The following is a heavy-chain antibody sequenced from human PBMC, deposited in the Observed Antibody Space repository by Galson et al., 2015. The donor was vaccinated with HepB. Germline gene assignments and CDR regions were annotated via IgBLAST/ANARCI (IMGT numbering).Heavy chain of an antibody. CDR3: AKVQGTIYYYGMDV. CDR2: TYYRAKWYS. Sequence: CAISGDSVSSNSAAWSWIRQSPSRGLEWLGRTYYRAKWYSDYAVSVRSRITINPDTSKNQFSLQLSSVTPEDTAIYYCAKVQGTIYYYGMDVWGQGTTVTVSS. V-gene: IGHV6-1*01. D-gene: IGHD1-1*01. J-gene: IGHJ6*02. CDR1: GDSVSSNSAA.